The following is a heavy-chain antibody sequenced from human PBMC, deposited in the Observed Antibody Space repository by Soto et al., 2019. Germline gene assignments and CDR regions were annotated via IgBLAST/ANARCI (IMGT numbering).Heavy chain of an antibody. V-gene: IGHV4-4*02. J-gene: IGHJ4*02. CDR3: ARTSTSGTCFDY. CDR1: GGSISTSNW. CDR2: VYHSGST. D-gene: IGHD1-1*01. Sequence: QVQLQESGPGLVKPSGTLSLTCAVSGGSISTSNWWSWVRQPPGKGLEWIGEVYHSGSTNYNPSFKSRVAMSVDKSKNQFSLKLNSVTAADTALYYWARTSTSGTCFDYWGQGSLVTVSS.